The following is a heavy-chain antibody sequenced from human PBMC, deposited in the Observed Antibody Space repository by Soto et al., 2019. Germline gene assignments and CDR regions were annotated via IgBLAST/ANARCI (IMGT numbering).Heavy chain of an antibody. CDR2: ISGSGGST. D-gene: IGHD3-3*01. CDR1: GFTFSSSP. CDR3: AKGARGFWSGYTLYYYYGMDV. J-gene: IGHJ6*02. Sequence: GLSLRLSWAASGFTFSSSPISWGRQAPGKGLEWVSAISGSGGSTYYADSVKGRFTISRDNSKNTLYLQMNSLRAEDTAVYYCAKGARGFWSGYTLYYYYGMDVWGQGTTVTVSS. V-gene: IGHV3-23*01.